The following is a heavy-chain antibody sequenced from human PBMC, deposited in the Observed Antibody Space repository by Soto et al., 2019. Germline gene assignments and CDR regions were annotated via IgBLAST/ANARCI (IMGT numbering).Heavy chain of an antibody. J-gene: IGHJ5*02. V-gene: IGHV4-59*01. D-gene: IGHD3-22*01. Sequence: SETLSLTCTVSAGSITTSYWSWIRQPLGKALEWIGYISYRGITNYNPSLKSRLTISIDTSKSQISLKLTSMTTADTAVYYCASSGIVGREVNTWFDPWGPGTLVTVSS. CDR2: ISYRGIT. CDR3: ASSGIVGREVNTWFDP. CDR1: AGSITTSY.